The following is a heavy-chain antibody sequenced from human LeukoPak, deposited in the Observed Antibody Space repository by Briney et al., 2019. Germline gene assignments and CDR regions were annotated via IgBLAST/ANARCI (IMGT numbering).Heavy chain of an antibody. CDR2: ISSSGSTI. D-gene: IGHD4-17*01. V-gene: IGHV3-48*03. J-gene: IGHJ6*02. CDR3: ARDDYGGYYYYYGMDV. Sequence: PGGSLRLSCAASGFTFSSYEMNWVRQAPGKGLEWVSYISSSGSTIYYADSVKGRFTISRDNAKNSLYLQMNSLRAEDTAVYYCARDDYGGYYYYYGMDVRGQGTTVTVSS. CDR1: GFTFSSYE.